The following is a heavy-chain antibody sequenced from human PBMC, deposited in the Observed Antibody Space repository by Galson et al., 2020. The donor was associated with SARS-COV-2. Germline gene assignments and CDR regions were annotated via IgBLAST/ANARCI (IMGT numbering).Heavy chain of an antibody. V-gene: IGHV1-18*04. Sequence: ASVKVSCKASGYTFISYGISWVRQAPGQGLEWMGWISAYNGNTNYAQKPQGRVTMTTDTSTSKAYMELRSLRSDDTAVYYCSIAVAGRTPSDYWGQGTLVTVSS. J-gene: IGHJ4*02. D-gene: IGHD6-19*01. CDR2: ISAYNGNT. CDR1: GYTFISYG. CDR3: SIAVAGRTPSDY.